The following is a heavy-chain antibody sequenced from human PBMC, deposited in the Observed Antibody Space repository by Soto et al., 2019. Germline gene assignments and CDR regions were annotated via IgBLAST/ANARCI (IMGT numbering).Heavy chain of an antibody. CDR2: ISYDRSNK. Sequence: GGSLRLSCAASGFTFSSYGMHWVRQAPGKGLEWVAVISYDRSNKYYADSVKGRFTISRDNSKNTLYLQMNSLRAEDTAVYYCAKDLDYTEPNWFDPWGQGTLVTSPQ. D-gene: IGHD4-4*01. J-gene: IGHJ5*02. V-gene: IGHV3-30*18. CDR3: AKDLDYTEPNWFDP. CDR1: GFTFSSYG.